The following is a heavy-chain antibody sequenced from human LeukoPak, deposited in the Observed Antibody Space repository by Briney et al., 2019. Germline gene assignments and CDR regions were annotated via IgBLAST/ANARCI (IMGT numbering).Heavy chain of an antibody. Sequence: PSGTLSLTCAVSGGSISSSFWWSWVRQPPGKGLEWIGEIYHSGSTNYKPSLRSRVTISVDKSKNQFSLKLSSVTAADTAVYYCARHPPGTDYDSSGYSWGQGTLVTVSS. D-gene: IGHD3-22*01. V-gene: IGHV4-4*02. CDR2: IYHSGST. J-gene: IGHJ4*02. CDR3: ARHPPGTDYDSSGYS. CDR1: GGSISSSFW.